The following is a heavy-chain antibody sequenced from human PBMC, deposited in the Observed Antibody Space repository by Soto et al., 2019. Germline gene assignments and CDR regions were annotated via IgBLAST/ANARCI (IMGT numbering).Heavy chain of an antibody. D-gene: IGHD3-9*01. CDR3: ARDHTFFDILTGFSTNRCDP. CDR2: IYYRGST. V-gene: IGHV4-59*01. Sequence: ASETLSLTCTVSGGSISSYYWSWIRQPPGKGLGWIGYIYYRGSTNYNPSLKSRVTISVDTSKNQFSLKLSSVTAADTAVYYCARDHTFFDILTGFSTNRCDPWGQGTPVTVSS. CDR1: GGSISSYY. J-gene: IGHJ5*02.